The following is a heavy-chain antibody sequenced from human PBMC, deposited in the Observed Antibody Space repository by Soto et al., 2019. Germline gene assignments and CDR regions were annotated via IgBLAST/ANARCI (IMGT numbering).Heavy chain of an antibody. CDR1: GDTVSKFL. CDR2: IIPMFGTT. V-gene: IGHV1-69*01. Sequence: QVELVQSGAEVKKPGSSVKVSCKASGDTVSKFLIIWVRQAPGQGPEWMGGIIPMFGTTNYARKFRGRVTITADESTTTAYMELGSLQTDDTAVYYCAREIGYGDFSAALLDWGQGTLVTVSS. CDR3: AREIGYGDFSAALLD. J-gene: IGHJ4*02. D-gene: IGHD4-17*01.